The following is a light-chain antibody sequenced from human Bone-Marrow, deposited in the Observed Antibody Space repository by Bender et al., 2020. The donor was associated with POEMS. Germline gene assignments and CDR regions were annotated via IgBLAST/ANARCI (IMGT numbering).Light chain of an antibody. V-gene: IGLV2-8*01. CDR1: SDDIGNYDY. CDR3: SSYTTSSTTYV. CDR2: DVT. Sequence: QSALTQPPSASGSPGQSVTISCTGTSDDIGNYDYVSWYQQHPGKVPKLLIYDVTKRPSGVPDRFSGSKSGNTASLTISGLQAEDEADYYCSSYTTSSTTYVFGTGTKVTVL. J-gene: IGLJ1*01.